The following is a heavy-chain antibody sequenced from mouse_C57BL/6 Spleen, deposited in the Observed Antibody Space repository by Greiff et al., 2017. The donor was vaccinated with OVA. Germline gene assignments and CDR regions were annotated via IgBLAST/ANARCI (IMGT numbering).Heavy chain of an antibody. Sequence: EVKLVESGAGLVKPGGSLKLSCAASGFTFSSYAMSWVRQTPEKRLEWVAYISSGGDYIYYADTVKGRFTISRDNARNTLYLQMSSLKSEDTAMYYCTRDQSSGYFDYWGQGTTLTVSS. J-gene: IGHJ2*01. CDR2: ISSGGDYI. D-gene: IGHD3-2*02. V-gene: IGHV5-9-1*02. CDR3: TRDQSSGYFDY. CDR1: GFTFSSYA.